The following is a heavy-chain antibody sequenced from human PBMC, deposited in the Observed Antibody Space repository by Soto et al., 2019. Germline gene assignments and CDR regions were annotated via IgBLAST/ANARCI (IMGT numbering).Heavy chain of an antibody. J-gene: IGHJ6*02. CDR2: TYWDDDK. Sequence: QITLKESGPTLVRPTQTLTLTCTFSGFSLSTSGVGVGWIRQPPGKALEWLALTYWDDDKRYSPSLKSRLTITKDTSKNQVVLTMTNMDPVDTATYYCAHSRCGGDCLQSYSSHYYYGMDVWGQGTTVTVSS. CDR3: AHSRCGGDCLQSYSSHYYYGMDV. D-gene: IGHD2-21*02. CDR1: GFSLSTSGVG. V-gene: IGHV2-5*02.